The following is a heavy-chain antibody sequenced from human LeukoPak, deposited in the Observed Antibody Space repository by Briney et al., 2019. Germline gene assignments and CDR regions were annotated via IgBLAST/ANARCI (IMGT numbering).Heavy chain of an antibody. V-gene: IGHV3-53*01. Sequence: GGSLRLSCAASGFTVSSNYMSWVRQAPGKGLEWVSVIYSGGSTYYADSVKGRFTISRDNSKNTLYLQMNSLRAEDTAVYYWARDLNSYAYGRNVGAKGPRSPSP. J-gene: IGHJ6*02. CDR2: IYSGGST. CDR3: ARDLNSYAYGRNV. CDR1: GFTVSSNY.